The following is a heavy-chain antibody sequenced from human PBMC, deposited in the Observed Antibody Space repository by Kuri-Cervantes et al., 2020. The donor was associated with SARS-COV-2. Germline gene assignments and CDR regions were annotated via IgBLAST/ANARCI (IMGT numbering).Heavy chain of an antibody. D-gene: IGHD2-15*01. V-gene: IGHV3-48*02. CDR3: AIASGYCSGGSCSRYYYYGLDV. CDR1: GFTFRSYS. J-gene: IGHJ6*02. Sequence: ESLKISCAASGFTFRSYSINGVRQAPGKGLEWVSYISSSSSSIYYAGSVKGRFTISRDKAKNSLYLQMSSLRDEDTAMYYGAIASGYCSGGSCSRYYYYGLDVWGQGTTVTVSS. CDR2: ISSSSSSI.